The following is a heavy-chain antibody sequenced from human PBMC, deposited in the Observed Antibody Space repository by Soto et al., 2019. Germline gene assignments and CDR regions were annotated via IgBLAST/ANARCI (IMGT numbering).Heavy chain of an antibody. J-gene: IGHJ6*02. CDR2: ISGHSGGT. V-gene: IGHV1-18*01. CDR1: GYPFTKFG. D-gene: IGHD1-1*01. Sequence: QPQLVQSGVELTKPGASVRVSCKASGYPFTKFGINWVRQAPGQGLEWMGWISGHSGGTKYGPKFRDRLTIVTDTSSKTAYMELRSLKSDGPAVYYCAKDGGHGARTHICGMDVWGQGTTVTVSS. CDR3: AKDGGHGARTHICGMDV.